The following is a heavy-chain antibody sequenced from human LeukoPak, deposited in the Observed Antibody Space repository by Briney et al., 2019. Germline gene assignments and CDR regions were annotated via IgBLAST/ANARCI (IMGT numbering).Heavy chain of an antibody. Sequence: SETLSLTCTVSGGSISSNKYYWGWIRQPPGKGLEGIGSIYYSGSTYYNPPLKSRVTISVDTSKNQFSLKLSSVTAADTAVYYCATPYSGGYHGLDIWGQGTMVTVSS. CDR1: GGSISSNKYY. CDR2: IYYSGST. CDR3: ATPYSGGYHGLDI. D-gene: IGHD1-26*01. V-gene: IGHV4-39*01. J-gene: IGHJ3*02.